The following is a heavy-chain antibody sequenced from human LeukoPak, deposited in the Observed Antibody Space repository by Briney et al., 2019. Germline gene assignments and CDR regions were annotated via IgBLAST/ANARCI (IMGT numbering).Heavy chain of an antibody. D-gene: IGHD5-12*01. V-gene: IGHV4-39*07. CDR2: IYYTGNT. Sequence: SETLSLTCTVSGVSISSSNSYWGWIRQPPGKGLEWIGSIYYTGNTYYNASLKSRVTISIDTSKNQISLRLTSVTAADTAVYYCARGSLYSGYDLGADYWGQGTLVTVSS. J-gene: IGHJ4*02. CDR3: ARGSLYSGYDLGADY. CDR1: GVSISSSNSY.